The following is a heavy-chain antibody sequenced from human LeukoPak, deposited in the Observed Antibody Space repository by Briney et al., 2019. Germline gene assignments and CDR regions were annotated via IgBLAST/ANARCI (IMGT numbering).Heavy chain of an antibody. CDR1: GYTFTGYY. CDR3: ARSPSIVRATPDDY. V-gene: IGHV1-2*02. Sequence: GASVKVSCKASGYTFTGYYMHWVRQAPGQGLEWMGWINPNSGGTNYAQKFQGRVTMTRDTSISTAYMELSRLRSDDTAVYYCARSPSIVRATPDDYWGQGTLVTVSS. D-gene: IGHD1-26*01. CDR2: INPNSGGT. J-gene: IGHJ4*02.